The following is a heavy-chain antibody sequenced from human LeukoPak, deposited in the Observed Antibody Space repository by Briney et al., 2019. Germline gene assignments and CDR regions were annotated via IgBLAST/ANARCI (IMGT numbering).Heavy chain of an antibody. CDR2: FDPEDGET. CDR3: ATAPDDYVWGSYRPYYFDY. Sequence: GASVKVSCKVSGYTLTELSMHWVRQAPGKGLELMGGFDPEDGETIYVQKFQGRVTMTEDTSTDTAYMELSSLRSEDTAVYYCATAPDDYVWGSYRPYYFDYWGQGTLVTVSS. CDR1: GYTLTELS. D-gene: IGHD3-16*02. J-gene: IGHJ4*02. V-gene: IGHV1-24*01.